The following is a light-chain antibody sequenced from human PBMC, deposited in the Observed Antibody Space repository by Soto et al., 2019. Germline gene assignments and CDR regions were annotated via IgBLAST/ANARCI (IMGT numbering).Light chain of an antibody. CDR2: RNN. CDR3: AAWDGSLSGWV. Sequence: QSVLTQPPSASGTPGQRVTISCSGSRSNIETNYVYWYQQLPGTAPKVLIYRNNQRPSRVPDRFSASKSGTSASLAISGLRSEDEADYYCAAWDGSLSGWVFGGGTKVTVL. CDR1: RSNIETNY. V-gene: IGLV1-47*01. J-gene: IGLJ3*02.